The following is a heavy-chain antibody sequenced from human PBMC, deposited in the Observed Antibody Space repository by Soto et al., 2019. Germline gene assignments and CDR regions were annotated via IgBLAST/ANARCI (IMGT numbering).Heavy chain of an antibody. CDR2: MNPNSGNT. CDR1: GYTFTSYD. D-gene: IGHD1-1*01. CDR3: ARERTGTTSMDV. V-gene: IGHV1-8*01. Sequence: QVQLVQSGAEVKKPGASVKVSCKASGYTFTSYDINWVRQATGQGLEWMGWMNPNSGNTGYAQKYQGRVTMTRNTSIITAYMELSSLRSEDTAVYYCARERTGTTSMDVWGKGTTVTVSS. J-gene: IGHJ6*04.